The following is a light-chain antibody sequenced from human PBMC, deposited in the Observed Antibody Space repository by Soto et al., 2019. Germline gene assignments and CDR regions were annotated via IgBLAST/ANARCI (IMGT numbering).Light chain of an antibody. CDR2: AAS. V-gene: IGKV1-39*01. CDR3: QQSYSSPLT. CDR1: QTISRN. J-gene: IGKJ4*01. Sequence: DIQMTQSPSSLSASVGDRVNITCRASQTISRNLNWYQQKPGKAPKFLIYAASSLQTGVPSRFSGSGSGTAFTLTISSLQRKDFASYICQQSYSSPLTFGGGTKVEIK.